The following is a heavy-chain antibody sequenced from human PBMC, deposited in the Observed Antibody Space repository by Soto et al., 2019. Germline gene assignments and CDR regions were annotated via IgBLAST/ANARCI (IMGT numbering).Heavy chain of an antibody. Sequence: GASVKVSCKASGYTFTNYGIGWVRQAPGQGLEWMCWISTYRGDPTYAQKRQGRVTMTTDSSTSTAYMELRSLRSDDTALYYCARFDYTKYLFDFWGQGTLVTVSS. CDR3: ARFDYTKYLFDF. CDR1: GYTFTNYG. D-gene: IGHD3-9*01. CDR2: ISTYRGDP. V-gene: IGHV1-18*01. J-gene: IGHJ4*02.